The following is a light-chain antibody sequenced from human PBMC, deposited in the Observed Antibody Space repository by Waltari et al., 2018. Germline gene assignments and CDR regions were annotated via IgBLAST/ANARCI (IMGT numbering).Light chain of an antibody. CDR1: SGPLSTTSH. CDR3: ALYMGSGIWV. Sequence: QTVVTQEPSSSVSAGGTVTLTCALSSGPLSTTSHATWYQQTPGQAPRTLVYKANARSSGVPDRFSGSILGNTAALTITGAQADDESDYYCALYMGSGIWVFGGGTRLTVL. V-gene: IGLV8-61*01. J-gene: IGLJ3*02. CDR2: KAN.